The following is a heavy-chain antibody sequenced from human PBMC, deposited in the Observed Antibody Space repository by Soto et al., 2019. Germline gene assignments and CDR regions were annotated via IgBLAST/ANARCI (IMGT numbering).Heavy chain of an antibody. Sequence: GASVKVSCKASGYTFTSYGISWVRQAPGQGLEWMGWISAYNGNTNYAQKLQGRVTMTTDTSTSTAYMELRSLRSDDTAVYYCARDGVDIVVVPAAEYNWFDPWGQGTLVTVSS. CDR3: ARDGVDIVVVPAAEYNWFDP. J-gene: IGHJ5*02. CDR2: ISAYNGNT. D-gene: IGHD2-2*03. V-gene: IGHV1-18*01. CDR1: GYTFTSYG.